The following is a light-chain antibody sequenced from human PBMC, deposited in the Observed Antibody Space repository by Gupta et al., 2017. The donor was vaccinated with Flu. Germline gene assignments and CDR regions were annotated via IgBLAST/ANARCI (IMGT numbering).Light chain of an antibody. CDR3: SSYTGISTHEYV. CDR1: SSDVGGYNY. V-gene: IGLV2-14*03. CDR2: DVS. J-gene: IGLJ1*01. Sequence: QSALTQPASVSGSPGQSITISCTGTSSDVGGYNYVSWYPQHPGKAPKLMIYDVSNRRSGVSNRFSGSKSGNTASLTISGLQAEDEADYFCSSYTGISTHEYVFGTGTRVTVL.